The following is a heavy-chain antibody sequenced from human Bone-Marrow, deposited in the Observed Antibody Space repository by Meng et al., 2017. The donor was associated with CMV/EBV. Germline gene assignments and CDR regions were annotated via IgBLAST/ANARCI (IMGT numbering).Heavy chain of an antibody. D-gene: IGHD1-26*01. CDR3: ARAVGATTRWDFDL. CDR1: GFTFSSYA. Sequence: ASGFTFSSYAMSWVRQAPGKGLEWVSAISGSGGSTYYADSVKGRFTISRDNSKNTLYLQMNSLRAEDTAVYYCARAVGATTRWDFDLWGRGTLVTVSS. CDR2: ISGSGGST. J-gene: IGHJ2*01. V-gene: IGHV3-23*01.